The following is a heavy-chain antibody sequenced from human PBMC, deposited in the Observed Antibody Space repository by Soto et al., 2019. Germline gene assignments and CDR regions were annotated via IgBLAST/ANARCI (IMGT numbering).Heavy chain of an antibody. J-gene: IGHJ4*02. V-gene: IGHV3-23*01. D-gene: IGHD2-15*01. CDR2: ISGSGGST. CDR1: GFTFSSYA. Sequence: VQLLEFGGGLVQPGGSLRLSCAASGFTFSSYAMNWVRQAPGKGLEWVSVISGSGGSTYYADSVKGRFTISRDNSKSTLFLQMNSLRAEDTAVYYCAKGDPVEVATIFDYWGQGTLVTVSS. CDR3: AKGDPVEVATIFDY.